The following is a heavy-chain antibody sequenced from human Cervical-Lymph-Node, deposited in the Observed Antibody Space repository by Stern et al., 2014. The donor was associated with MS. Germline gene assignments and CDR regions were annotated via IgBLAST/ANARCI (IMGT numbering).Heavy chain of an antibody. J-gene: IGHJ5*02. CDR2: IYSSGRT. CDR1: GGSISSGNYF. CDR3: AGDKRWLQIVEGLDA. Sequence: VQLEESGPGLVKPSQTLSLTCTVSGGSISSGNYFLTWIRQPAGKGLEWIGRIYSSGRTNYNPSLKSRVTISVDTSQNQFSLKLTSVTAADTAVDYCAGDKRWLQIVEGLDAWGQGTLVTVSA. D-gene: IGHD5-24*01. V-gene: IGHV4-61*02.